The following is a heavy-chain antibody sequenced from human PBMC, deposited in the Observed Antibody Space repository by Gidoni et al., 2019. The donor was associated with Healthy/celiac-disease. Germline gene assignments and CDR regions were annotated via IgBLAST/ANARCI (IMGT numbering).Heavy chain of an antibody. Sequence: QVQLQESGPGLVQPSQTLSLTCTVPGGSISSGDYYWSWIRQPPGKGLEWIGYIYYSGSTYYNPSLKSRVTISVDTSKNQFSLKLSSVTAADTAVYYCARDHRAKKGKTAHFDYWGQGTLVTVSS. CDR1: GGSISSGDYY. CDR2: IYYSGST. V-gene: IGHV4-30-4*01. D-gene: IGHD5-12*01. CDR3: ARDHRAKKGKTAHFDY. J-gene: IGHJ4*02.